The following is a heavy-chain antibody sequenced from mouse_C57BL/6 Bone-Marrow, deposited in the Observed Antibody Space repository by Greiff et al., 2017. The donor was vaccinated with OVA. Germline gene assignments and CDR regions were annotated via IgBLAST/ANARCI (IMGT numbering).Heavy chain of an antibody. CDR1: GYTFTDYY. CDR3: ARLGRRDFDY. V-gene: IGHV1-26*01. J-gene: IGHJ2*01. Sequence: VQLQQSGPELVKPGASVKISCKASGYTFTDYYMNWVKQSHGKSLEWIGDINPNNGGTSYNQKFKGKATLTVDKSSSTAYMELRSLTSEDSAVYYCARLGRRDFDYWGQGTTLTVSS. CDR2: INPNNGGT. D-gene: IGHD4-1*01.